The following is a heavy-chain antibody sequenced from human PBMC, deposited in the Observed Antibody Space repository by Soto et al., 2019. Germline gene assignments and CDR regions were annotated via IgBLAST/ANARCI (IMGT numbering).Heavy chain of an antibody. V-gene: IGHV1-46*01. D-gene: IGHD3-3*01. Sequence: GASVKVSCKASGYTFTSYYMHWVRQAPGQGLEWMGIINPSGGSTSYAQKFQGRVTMTRDTSTSTVYMELSSLRSEDTAVYYCARGDFWGGSVARDGMGVWGQGTTVTVAS. J-gene: IGHJ6*02. CDR1: GYTFTSYY. CDR2: INPSGGST. CDR3: ARGDFWGGSVARDGMGV.